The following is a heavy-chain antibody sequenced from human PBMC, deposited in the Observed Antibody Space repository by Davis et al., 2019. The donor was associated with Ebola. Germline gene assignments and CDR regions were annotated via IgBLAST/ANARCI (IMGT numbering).Heavy chain of an antibody. CDR3: AKRGRQGPGTTDFDY. V-gene: IGHV3-23*01. CDR1: GFTFSSYA. Sequence: PGGSLRLSCAASGFTFSSYAMSWVRQAPGKGLEWVSAISGSGGSTYYADSVKGRFTISRDNSKNTLYLQMNSLRAEDTAVYYCAKRGRQGPGTTDFDYWGQGTVVTVSS. J-gene: IGHJ4*02. D-gene: IGHD1-14*01. CDR2: ISGSGGST.